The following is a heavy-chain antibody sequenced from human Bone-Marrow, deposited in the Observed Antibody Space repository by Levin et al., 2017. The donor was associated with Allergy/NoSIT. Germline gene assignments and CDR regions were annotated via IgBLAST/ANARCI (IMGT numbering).Heavy chain of an antibody. V-gene: IGHV3-33*01. J-gene: IGHJ6*03. CDR1: GFTFSSYG. Sequence: GESLKISCAASGFTFSSYGMHWVRQAPGKGLEWVAVIWYDGSNKYYADSVKGRFTISRDNSKNTLYLQMNSLRAEDTAVYYCAREYRGGSCYSVPYYDYYMDVWGKGTTVTVSS. CDR2: IWYDGSNK. CDR3: AREYRGGSCYSVPYYDYYMDV. D-gene: IGHD2-15*01.